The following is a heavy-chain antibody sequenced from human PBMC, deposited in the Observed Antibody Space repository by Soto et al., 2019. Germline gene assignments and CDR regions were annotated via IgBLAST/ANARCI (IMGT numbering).Heavy chain of an antibody. Sequence: PGGSLRLSCAASGFTFSSYWMSWFRQAPGKGLEWVANIKQDGSEKYYVDSVKGRFTISRDNAKNSLYLQMNSLRAEDTAVYYCARDPNIVLVPAALRYYYYYYGMDVWGQGTTVTVSS. CDR1: GFTFSSYW. J-gene: IGHJ6*02. D-gene: IGHD2-2*01. V-gene: IGHV3-7*01. CDR3: ARDPNIVLVPAALRYYYYYYGMDV. CDR2: IKQDGSEK.